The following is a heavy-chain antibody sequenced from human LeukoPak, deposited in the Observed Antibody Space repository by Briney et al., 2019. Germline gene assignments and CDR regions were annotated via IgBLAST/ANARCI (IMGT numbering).Heavy chain of an antibody. J-gene: IGHJ3*02. CDR3: AKDLSKSYGDYGTSGAFDI. CDR1: GFTFDTYA. V-gene: IGHV3-23*01. CDR2: FSGSRGST. D-gene: IGHD4-17*01. Sequence: PGGSLRLSCAASGFTFDTYAMNWVRQALGKGLEWVSGFSGSRGSTYYADSVKGRFTISRDNSKNTLYLQMNSLRAEDTAVYYCAKDLSKSYGDYGTSGAFDIWGQGTPVIVSS.